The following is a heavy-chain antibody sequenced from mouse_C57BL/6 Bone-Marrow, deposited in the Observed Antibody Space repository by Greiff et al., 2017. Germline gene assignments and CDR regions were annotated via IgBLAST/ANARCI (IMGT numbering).Heavy chain of an antibody. Sequence: QVQLQQSGAELARPGASVKLSCKASGYTFTSYGISWVKQRTGQGLEWIGEIYPRSGNTYYNEKFKGKATLTADKSSRTAYMELRSLTSEDSAVYVGARESVYFFAYWGQGTLVTVSA. V-gene: IGHV1-81*01. D-gene: IGHD1-1*01. CDR2: IYPRSGNT. CDR3: ARESVYFFAY. CDR1: GYTFTSYG. J-gene: IGHJ3*01.